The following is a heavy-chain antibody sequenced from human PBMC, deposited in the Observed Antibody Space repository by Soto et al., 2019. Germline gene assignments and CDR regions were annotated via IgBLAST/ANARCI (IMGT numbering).Heavy chain of an antibody. CDR2: TSHDGVT. Sequence: TLSLTCAVSSGSIDNVYWWSWVRQSPGKGLEWIGETSHDGVTNYNPSLKSRVTISVDTSKTQFSLRLSSVTAADTAVYYCARGDQWPGLKLGYWGLGTLVTVSS. CDR3: ARGDQWPGLKLGY. V-gene: IGHV4-4*02. J-gene: IGHJ4*02. D-gene: IGHD6-19*01. CDR1: SGSIDNVYW.